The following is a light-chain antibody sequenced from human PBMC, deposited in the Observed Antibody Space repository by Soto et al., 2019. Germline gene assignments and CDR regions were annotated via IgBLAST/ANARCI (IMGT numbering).Light chain of an antibody. CDR3: PKYNSAPFT. J-gene: IGKJ3*01. Sequence: DIQMTQSPSSLSASVGDRVTITCRASQGISNYLAWYQQKPGKVPKLLIYPASTLQSGVPSRFSVSGSGTDFTLTISSLQPEDVATYYCPKYNSAPFTFGPGTKVDIK. CDR1: QGISNY. V-gene: IGKV1-27*01. CDR2: PAS.